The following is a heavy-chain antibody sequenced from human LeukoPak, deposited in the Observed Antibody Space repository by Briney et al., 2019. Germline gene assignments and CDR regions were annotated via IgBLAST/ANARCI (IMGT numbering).Heavy chain of an antibody. CDR1: GDSISSYY. CDR3: ARDGYTYGTDY. CDR2: IYYSGST. Sequence: SETLSLTCTVSGDSISSYYWSWIRQPPGKGLEWIGYIYYSGSTNYNPSLKSRVTISVDTSKNQFSLKLSSVTAADTAVYYCARDGYTYGTDYWGQGTLVTVSS. J-gene: IGHJ4*02. D-gene: IGHD5-18*01. V-gene: IGHV4-59*01.